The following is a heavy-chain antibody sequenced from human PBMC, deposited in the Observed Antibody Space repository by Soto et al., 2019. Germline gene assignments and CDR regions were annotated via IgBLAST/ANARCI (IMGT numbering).Heavy chain of an antibody. CDR3: ARVPGYCSSTSCYTGGYNWFDP. CDR1: GGSFSGYY. CDR2: INHSGST. V-gene: IGHV4-34*01. D-gene: IGHD2-2*02. Sequence: QVQLQQWGAGLLKPSETLSLTCAVYGGSFSGYYWSWIRQPPGKGLEWIGEINHSGSTNYNPSLKSRVTISVDTSKNQFSLKLSAVTAADTAGYYCARVPGYCSSTSCYTGGYNWFDPWGQGTLVTVSS. J-gene: IGHJ5*02.